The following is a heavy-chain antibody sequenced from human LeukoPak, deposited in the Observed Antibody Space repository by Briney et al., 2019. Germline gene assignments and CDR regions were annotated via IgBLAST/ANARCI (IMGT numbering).Heavy chain of an antibody. D-gene: IGHD3-10*02. Sequence: GGSLRLSCAASGFTFSSYSMNWVRQAPGKGLEWVSVIDSGDRTYYADSVKGRFTISRDNSKNTLYLQMNSLRAEDTAVYYCAELGITMIGGVWGKGTTVTISS. CDR3: AELGITMIGGV. V-gene: IGHV3-66*01. CDR2: IDSGDRT. J-gene: IGHJ6*04. CDR1: GFTFSSYS.